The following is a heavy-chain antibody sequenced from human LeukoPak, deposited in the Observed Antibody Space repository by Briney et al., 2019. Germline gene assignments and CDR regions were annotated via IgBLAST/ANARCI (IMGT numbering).Heavy chain of an antibody. CDR3: AKDWGVIVPAANNWFDP. J-gene: IGHJ5*02. Sequence: PGRSLRLSCAASGFTFSSYGMHWVRQAPGKGLEWVAVISYDGSNKYYADSVKGRFTISRDNSKNTLYLQMNSLRAEDTAVYYCAKDWGVIVPAANNWFDPWGQGTLVTVSS. CDR2: ISYDGSNK. V-gene: IGHV3-30*18. D-gene: IGHD2-2*01. CDR1: GFTFSSYG.